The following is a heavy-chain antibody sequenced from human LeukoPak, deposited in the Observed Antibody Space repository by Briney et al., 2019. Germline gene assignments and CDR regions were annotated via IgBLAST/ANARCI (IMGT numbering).Heavy chain of an antibody. CDR3: ARVSSGSYFGYYYYYMDV. V-gene: IGHV3-74*01. Sequence: PGGSPRLSCAASGFTFSNYWMHWVRQAPGKGLVWVSRINSDGSSTSYADSVKGRFTISRDNAKNTLYLQMNSLRAEDTAVYYCARVSSGSYFGYYYYYMDVWGKGTTVTVSS. D-gene: IGHD1-26*01. CDR2: INSDGSST. J-gene: IGHJ6*03. CDR1: GFTFSNYW.